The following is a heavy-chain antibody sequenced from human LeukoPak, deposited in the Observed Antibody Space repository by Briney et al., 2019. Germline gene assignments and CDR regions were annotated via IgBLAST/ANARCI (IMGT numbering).Heavy chain of an antibody. J-gene: IGHJ6*03. CDR3: ARAGRGLYYYYYYYMDV. CDR2: ISAYNGNT. CDR1: GYSFTGYY. D-gene: IGHD6-25*01. V-gene: IGHV1-18*04. Sequence: ASVKVSCKASGYSFTGYYLHWVRQAPGQGLEWMGWISAYNGNTNYAQKLQGRVTMTTDTSTSTAYMELRSLRSDDTAVYYCARAGRGLYYYYYYYMDVWGKGTTVTISS.